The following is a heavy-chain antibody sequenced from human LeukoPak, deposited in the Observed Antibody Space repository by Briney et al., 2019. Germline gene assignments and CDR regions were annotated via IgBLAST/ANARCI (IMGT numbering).Heavy chain of an antibody. D-gene: IGHD5-24*01. V-gene: IGHV1-2*02. CDR2: INPNSGGT. CDR3: ARRIRDGYNRFDY. Sequence: ASVKVSRKASGYTFTGYYMHWVRQAPGQGLEWMGWINPNSGGTNYAQKFQGRVTMTRDTSISTAYMELSRLRSDDTAVYYCARRIRDGYNRFDYWGQGTLVTVSS. J-gene: IGHJ4*02. CDR1: GYTFTGYY.